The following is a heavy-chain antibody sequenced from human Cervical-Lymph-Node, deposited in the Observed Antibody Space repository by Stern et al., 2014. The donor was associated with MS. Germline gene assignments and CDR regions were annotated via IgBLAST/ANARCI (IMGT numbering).Heavy chain of an antibody. CDR3: ARWNSLWPNYGGNPDFFDY. J-gene: IGHJ4*01. Sequence: EVQLVESGAGVSKPGESLTISCKVSGYSFSNYWINWVRQMPGKGLEWMGTSFPGDSDTKYSPSFQGHVTISADTSISTAYLQWTRLLASDTAVYYCARWNSLWPNYGGNPDFFDYWGQGTLLTVSS. D-gene: IGHD4-23*01. CDR2: SFPGDSDT. CDR1: GYSFSNYW. V-gene: IGHV5-51*01.